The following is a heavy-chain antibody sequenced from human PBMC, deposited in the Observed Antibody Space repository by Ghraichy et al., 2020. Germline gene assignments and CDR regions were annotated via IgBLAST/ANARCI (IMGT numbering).Heavy chain of an antibody. D-gene: IGHD5-12*01. J-gene: IGHJ4*02. Sequence: GGSLRLSCAASGFTFSSYAMSWVRQAPGKGLEWVSAISGSGGSTYYADSVKGRFTISRDNSKDTLYLQMNSLRAEDTAVYYCAKDTSSGYDYFDYWGQGTLVTVSS. CDR3: AKDTSSGYDYFDY. CDR1: GFTFSSYA. CDR2: ISGSGGST. V-gene: IGHV3-23*01.